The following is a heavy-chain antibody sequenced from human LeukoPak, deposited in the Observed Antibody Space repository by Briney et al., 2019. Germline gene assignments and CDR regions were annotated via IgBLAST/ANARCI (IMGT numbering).Heavy chain of an antibody. CDR1: GYTFTSYG. J-gene: IGHJ4*02. CDR3: ARDGMTTVVNGGYYFDY. D-gene: IGHD4-23*01. Sequence: ASVKVSCKASGYTFTSYGISWVRQAPGQGLEWMGWISAYNGNTNYAQKLQGRVTMTTDTSTSTAYMELRSLRSDDTAVYYCARDGMTTVVNGGYYFDYWGQGTLVTVSS. CDR2: ISAYNGNT. V-gene: IGHV1-18*01.